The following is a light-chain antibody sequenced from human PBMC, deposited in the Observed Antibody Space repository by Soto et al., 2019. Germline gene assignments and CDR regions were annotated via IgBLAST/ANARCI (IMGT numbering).Light chain of an antibody. CDR3: QKYNSAPLT. J-gene: IGKJ4*01. V-gene: IGKV1-27*01. CDR1: QGIGVY. Sequence: GDRVTITCRASQGIGVYLAWFQQKPGKVPKLLIYAASALQSGDPSRFSGSGSGTDFTLTISSLQPEDIATYYCQKYNSAPLTFGGGTRVEIK. CDR2: AAS.